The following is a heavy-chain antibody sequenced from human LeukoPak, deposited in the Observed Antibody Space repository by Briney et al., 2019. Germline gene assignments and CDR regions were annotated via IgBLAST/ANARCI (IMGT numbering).Heavy chain of an antibody. J-gene: IGHJ4*02. Sequence: GESLKISCKASGYSFTNYWIAWVRQMPGKGLEWMGIIYPGDSYTRYSPSFQGQVTISADKSITTAYLQWSSLKASDTAMYYCARWAYDYRSGGYVWYFDYWGQGTLVTVSS. CDR3: ARWAYDYRSGGYVWYFDY. D-gene: IGHD3-22*01. CDR1: GYSFTNYW. CDR2: IYPGDSYT. V-gene: IGHV5-51*01.